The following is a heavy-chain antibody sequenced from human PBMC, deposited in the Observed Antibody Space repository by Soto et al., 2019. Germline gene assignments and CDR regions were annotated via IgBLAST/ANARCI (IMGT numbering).Heavy chain of an antibody. CDR3: AKSRSSFFYYGLDV. CDR2: FGGGAGRT. CDR1: GFTFSRFP. D-gene: IGHD3-10*01. Sequence: GGSLRLSCAASGFTFSRFPMSWVRQAPGKGLEWVSGFGGGAGRTFYAYSVKGRCTISRDTSKDTLFLQLNRLTAEDTGVYYCAKSRSSFFYYGLDVWGQGTTVTVSS. J-gene: IGHJ6*02. V-gene: IGHV3-23*01.